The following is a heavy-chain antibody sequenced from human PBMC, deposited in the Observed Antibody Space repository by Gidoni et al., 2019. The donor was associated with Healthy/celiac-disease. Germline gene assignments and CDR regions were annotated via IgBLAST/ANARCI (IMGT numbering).Heavy chain of an antibody. V-gene: IGHV3-48*01. CDR2: ISSSSSTI. CDR3: ARDLGPHAFDI. Sequence: EVQLVESGGGLVQPGGSRRFSCAAPGFTFSSYSMNWVGQAPGKGLEWVSYISSSSSTIYYADSVKGRFTISRDNAKNSLYLQMNSLRAEDTAVYYCARDLGPHAFDIWGQGTMVTVSS. J-gene: IGHJ3*02. CDR1: GFTFSSYS.